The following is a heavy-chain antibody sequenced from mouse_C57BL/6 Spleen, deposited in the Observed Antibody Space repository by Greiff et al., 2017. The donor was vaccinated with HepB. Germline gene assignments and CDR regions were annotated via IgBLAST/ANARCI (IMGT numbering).Heavy chain of an antibody. J-gene: IGHJ2*01. V-gene: IGHV5-4*01. CDR2: ISDGGSYT. CDR3: ARDRGTWTGFYFDY. CDR1: GFTFSSYA. Sequence: EVQGVESGGGLVKPGGSLKLSCAASGFTFSSYAMSWVRQTPEKRLEWVATISDGGSYTYYPDNVKGRFTISRDNAKNNLYLQMSHLKSEDTAMYYGARDRGTWTGFYFDYWGQGTTLTVSS.